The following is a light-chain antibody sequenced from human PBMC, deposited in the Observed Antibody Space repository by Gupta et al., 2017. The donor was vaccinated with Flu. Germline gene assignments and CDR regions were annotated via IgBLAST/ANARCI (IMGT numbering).Light chain of an antibody. CDR1: SSNIGNNY. CDR3: AAWDNSLSVV. V-gene: IGLV1-47*01. J-gene: IGLJ3*02. CDR2: RDT. Sequence: QSVLTQPPSASGTPGQRVTISCSGSSSNIGNNYVYWYQPLPGTAPKLLIYRDTQRPSGVPDRFSGSKSGTSASLAISGLRSEDEADYYCAAWDNSLSVVFGGGTKVTVL.